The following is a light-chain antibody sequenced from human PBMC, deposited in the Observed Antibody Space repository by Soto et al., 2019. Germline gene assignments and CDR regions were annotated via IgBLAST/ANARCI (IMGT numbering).Light chain of an antibody. CDR1: QYINTR. V-gene: IGKV3-15*01. CDR2: RAS. CDR3: QQYNNWPRT. J-gene: IGKJ1*01. Sequence: VLSPSPGAVSLYPGARATLSCRASQYINTRLAWYQHRPGQAPRLLIYRASTRATGIPARFSGSGSGTDFTLTISGLQSEDFAVYYCQQYNNWPRTFGQGTKV.